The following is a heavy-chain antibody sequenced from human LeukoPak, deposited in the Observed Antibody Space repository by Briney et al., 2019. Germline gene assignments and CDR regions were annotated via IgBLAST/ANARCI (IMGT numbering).Heavy chain of an antibody. CDR3: ARDSGAAAGRGLDY. CDR2: IYSGGST. CDR1: GFTVSSNY. V-gene: IGHV3-53*01. Sequence: GGSLRLSCAASGFTVSSNYMSWVRQAPGKGLEWVSVIYSGGSTYYADSVKGRFTISRDNSKNTLYLQMNSLRAEDTAVYYCARDSGAAAGRGLDYWGQGTLVTVS. J-gene: IGHJ4*02. D-gene: IGHD6-13*01.